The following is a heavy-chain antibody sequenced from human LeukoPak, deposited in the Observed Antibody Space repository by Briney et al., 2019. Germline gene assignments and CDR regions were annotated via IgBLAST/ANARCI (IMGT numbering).Heavy chain of an antibody. CDR1: GFTVSSNY. CDR2: IYSDGTT. D-gene: IGHD5-18*01. J-gene: IGHJ4*02. Sequence: GGSLRLSCAASGFTVSSNYMSWVRQAPGKGLEWVSLIYSDGTTYYADSVRGRFTISRDNSKNTLDLQMNSLGVEDTAVYYCAKDLSDPVMVIESWGQGTLVTVSS. CDR3: AKDLSDPVMVIES. V-gene: IGHV3-66*01.